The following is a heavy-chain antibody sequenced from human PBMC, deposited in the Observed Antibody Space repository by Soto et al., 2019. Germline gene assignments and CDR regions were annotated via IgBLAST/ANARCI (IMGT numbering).Heavy chain of an antibody. D-gene: IGHD3-10*01. Sequence: ASVRVSCRASGYTCTSCYIHWVRLAPGQGLEWMGIINPSGGSTSYAQKFQGRVTMTRDTSTSTVYMELSSLRSEDTAVYYCARNRRPLVRNWFDPWGQGNLVTVSS. J-gene: IGHJ5*02. CDR2: INPSGGST. CDR3: ARNRRPLVRNWFDP. CDR1: GYTCTSCY. V-gene: IGHV1-46*03.